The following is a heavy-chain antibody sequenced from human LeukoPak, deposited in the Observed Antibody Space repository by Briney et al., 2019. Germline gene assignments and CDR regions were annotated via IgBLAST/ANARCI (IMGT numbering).Heavy chain of an antibody. V-gene: IGHV4-39*01. J-gene: IGHJ5*02. CDR2: IYCSGST. D-gene: IGHD3-22*01. CDR3: ARHLPYYYDSSGYSS. Sequence: SETLSLTCTVSGGSISSSSYYWGWIRQPPGKGLEWIGSIYCSGSTYYNPSLKSRVPISVDTSKNQFSLKLSSVTAADTAVYYCARHLPYYYDSSGYSSWGQGTLVTVSS. CDR1: GGSISSSSYY.